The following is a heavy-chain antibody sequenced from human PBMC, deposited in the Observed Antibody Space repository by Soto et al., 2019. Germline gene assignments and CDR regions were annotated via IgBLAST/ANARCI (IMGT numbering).Heavy chain of an antibody. J-gene: IGHJ6*02. Sequence: EVQLVESGGGLVQPGGSLRVSCAASGFTFSSYWMSWVRQAPGKDLQWVANIKRDGSEKYYVGSVKGRFIISRDNAKNSLYPQMNSLRVEDTAVYYCARAVTEGGAVSGSNTYSYYHGMDVWGQGTTVIVSS. CDR3: ARAVTEGGAVSGSNTYSYYHGMDV. D-gene: IGHD2-15*01. V-gene: IGHV3-7*05. CDR2: IKRDGSEK. CDR1: GFTFSSYW.